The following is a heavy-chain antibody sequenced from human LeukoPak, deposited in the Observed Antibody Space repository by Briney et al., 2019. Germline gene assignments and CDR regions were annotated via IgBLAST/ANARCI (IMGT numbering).Heavy chain of an antibody. J-gene: IGHJ4*02. Sequence: GGSLRLSCAASGFTFSNAWMSWVRQAPGKGLEWVGRIKSKTDGGTTDYAAPVKGRFTISRDDSKNTLYLQMNSLKTEDTAVYYCTTGLAARPILMRDYWGQGTLVTVSS. CDR3: TTGLAARPILMRDY. CDR1: GFTFSNAW. CDR2: IKSKTDGGTT. V-gene: IGHV3-15*01. D-gene: IGHD6-6*01.